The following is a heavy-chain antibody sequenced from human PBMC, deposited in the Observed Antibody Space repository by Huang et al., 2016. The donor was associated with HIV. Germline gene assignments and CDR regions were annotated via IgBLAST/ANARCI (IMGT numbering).Heavy chain of an antibody. V-gene: IGHV1-69*01. J-gene: IGHJ4*02. CDR3: AMSLRYQYDSRSYWGRYFDY. CDR1: GGSFSDQI. D-gene: IGHD3-16*01. CDR2: IIPLLRAP. Sequence: QVQLEQSGPAVRKSGSSVKVSCQASGGSFSDQIISWVRQAPGQRFEWMGAIIPLLRAPAYAQEFKGRVTMTADESTATIYMELNSLTSEDTAVYYCAMSLRYQYDSRSYWGRYFDYWGQGTLVTVSS.